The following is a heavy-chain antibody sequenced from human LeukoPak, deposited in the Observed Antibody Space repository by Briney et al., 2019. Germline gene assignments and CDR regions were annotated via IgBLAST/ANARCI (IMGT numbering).Heavy chain of an antibody. CDR3: ARGPEAALADY. CDR1: GGSISSGGYY. Sequence: PQTLSLTCTVSGGSISSGGYYWSWIRQHPGKGLEWIGYIYYSGSTYYNPSLKSRVTISVDTSKNQFSLKLSSVTAADTAVYYCARGPEAALADYWGQGTLVTVSS. V-gene: IGHV4-31*03. D-gene: IGHD6-6*01. J-gene: IGHJ4*02. CDR2: IYYSGST.